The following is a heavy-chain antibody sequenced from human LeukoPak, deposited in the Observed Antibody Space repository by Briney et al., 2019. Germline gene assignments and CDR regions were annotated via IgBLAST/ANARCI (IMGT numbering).Heavy chain of an antibody. J-gene: IGHJ3*02. CDR1: GFTFTSYT. CDR3: AKCSSVTIAECAFDI. V-gene: IGHV3-23*01. Sequence: PEGSLRLSCAASGFTFTSYTMNWVRQAPGKGLEWVSGISGSGGSTYYADSVKGRFTISRDNSKNTLYLQMNSLRAEDTAVYYCAKCSSVTIAECAFDIWGQGTMVTVSS. D-gene: IGHD3-10*01. CDR2: ISGSGGST.